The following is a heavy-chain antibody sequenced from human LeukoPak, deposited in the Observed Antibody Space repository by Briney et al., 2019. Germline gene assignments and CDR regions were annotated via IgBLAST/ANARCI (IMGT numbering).Heavy chain of an antibody. J-gene: IGHJ2*01. D-gene: IGHD6-13*01. CDR3: ARVYYSNSYASWYFDL. CDR2: IYYSGST. Sequence: SETLSLTCTVSGGSIRSYYWSWIRQPPGKGLEWIGYIYYSGSTNYNPSLKSRVTISVDTSKNQFSLKLSSVTAADTAVYYCARVYYSNSYASWYFDLWGRGTLVTVSS. CDR1: GGSIRSYY. V-gene: IGHV4-59*01.